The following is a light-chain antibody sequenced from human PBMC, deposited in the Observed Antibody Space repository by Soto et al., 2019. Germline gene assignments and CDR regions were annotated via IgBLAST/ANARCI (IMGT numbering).Light chain of an antibody. CDR2: DAS. CDR1: QDINNY. V-gene: IGKV1-33*01. J-gene: IGKJ2*02. Sequence: DIQMTQSPSSLSASVCDRVTSTCQARQDINNYLIWYQHKPGKAPKLLNYDASTLVTGVSSRFSGGGSGTHFTFTISSLQPEDIATYYCQQFDSVPCTFGQGTKLELK. CDR3: QQFDSVPCT.